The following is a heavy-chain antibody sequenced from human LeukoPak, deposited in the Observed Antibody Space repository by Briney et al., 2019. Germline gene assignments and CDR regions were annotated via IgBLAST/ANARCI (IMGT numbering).Heavy chain of an antibody. D-gene: IGHD2-21*01. J-gene: IGHJ5*02. CDR1: GGSISSHY. CDR3: ARFGPGVVALDP. Sequence: SETLSLTCTVSGGSISSHYWSWIRQPPGKGLEWIGYIYYSGSTNYNPSLKSRVTISVDTSKNQFSLKLSSVTAADTAVYYCARFGPGVVALDPWGQGTLVTVSS. CDR2: IYYSGST. V-gene: IGHV4-59*11.